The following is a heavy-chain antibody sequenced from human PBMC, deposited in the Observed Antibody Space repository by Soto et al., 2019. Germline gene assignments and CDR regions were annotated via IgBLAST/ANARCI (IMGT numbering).Heavy chain of an antibody. CDR2: IYYSGST. CDR1: GGSISSSSYY. Sequence: SETLSLTCTVSGGSISSSSYYWGWIRQPPGKGLEWIGSIYYSGSTYYNPSLKSRVTISVDTSKNQFSLKLSSVTAADTAVYYCASTVPLDRGSDAFDIWGQGTMVTVSS. V-gene: IGHV4-39*01. J-gene: IGHJ3*02. D-gene: IGHD3-10*01. CDR3: ASTVPLDRGSDAFDI.